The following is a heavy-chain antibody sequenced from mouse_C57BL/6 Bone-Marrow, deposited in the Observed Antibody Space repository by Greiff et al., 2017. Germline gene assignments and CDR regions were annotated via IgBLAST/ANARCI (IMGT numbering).Heavy chain of an antibody. Sequence: QVQLQQPGAELVKPGASVKMSCKASGYTFTSYWITWVKQRPGQGLEWIGDIYPGSGSTNYNEKFKSKATLTVDAASSTAYMQLSSLTSEDSAVYDCARRGPTVDYAMDYWGQGTSVTVSS. D-gene: IGHD1-1*01. J-gene: IGHJ4*01. CDR3: ARRGPTVDYAMDY. CDR2: IYPGSGST. V-gene: IGHV1-55*01. CDR1: GYTFTSYW.